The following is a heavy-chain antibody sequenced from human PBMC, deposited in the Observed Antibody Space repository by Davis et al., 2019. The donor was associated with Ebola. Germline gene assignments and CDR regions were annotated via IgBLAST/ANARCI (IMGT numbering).Heavy chain of an antibody. V-gene: IGHV4-38-2*02. D-gene: IGHD6-6*01. CDR3: ARGGASSQPLDY. J-gene: IGHJ4*02. CDR1: DYSISSSYY. Sequence: SETLSLTCSVSDYSISSSYYWGWIRQPPGKGLEWIGIVHHSGSTHYNPSLKSRVTMSVDTSNNQFSLKLNSLTAADTAVYFCARGGASSQPLDYWGQGILVTVSS. CDR2: VHHSGST.